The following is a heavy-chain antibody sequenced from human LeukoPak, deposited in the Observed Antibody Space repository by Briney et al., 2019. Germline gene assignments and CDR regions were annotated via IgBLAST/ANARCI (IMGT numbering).Heavy chain of an antibody. CDR3: ARASHDYGDYSHFDY. CDR2: IYYSGST. D-gene: IGHD4-17*01. J-gene: IGHJ4*02. V-gene: IGHV4-61*05. CDR1: GGSISSITYY. Sequence: SETLSLTCTVSGGSISSITYYWDWIRQPPGKGLEWIGCIYYSGSTNYNPSLKTRVTISVDKSKNQFSLKLSSVTAADTAVYYCARASHDYGDYSHFDYWGQGTLVTVSS.